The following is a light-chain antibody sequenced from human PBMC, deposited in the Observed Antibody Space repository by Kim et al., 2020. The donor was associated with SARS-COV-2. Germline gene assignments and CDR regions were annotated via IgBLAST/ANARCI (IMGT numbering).Light chain of an antibody. CDR1: KLGEKY. V-gene: IGLV3-1*01. Sequence: SYELTQPPSLSVSPGQTATITCSAEKLGEKYASWYQQRPGQSPILVIFQDNKRPSGIPERFSGSNSGTTATLTISGTQTMDEADYYCQAWDSSTVVFGGGTKLTVL. J-gene: IGLJ2*01. CDR3: QAWDSSTVV. CDR2: QDN.